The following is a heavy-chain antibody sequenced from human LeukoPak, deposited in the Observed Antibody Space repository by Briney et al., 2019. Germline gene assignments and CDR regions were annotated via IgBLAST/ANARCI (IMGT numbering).Heavy chain of an antibody. CDR2: ISGSGGST. V-gene: IGHV3-23*01. Sequence: GGSLRLSCAASGFTFSSYATSWVRQAPGKGLEWVSAISGSGGSTYYADSVKGRFTISRDNSKNTLYLQMNSLRAEDTAVYYCAKDYSSPYYYYYMDVWGKGTTVTVSS. D-gene: IGHD5-18*01. J-gene: IGHJ6*03. CDR3: AKDYSSPYYYYYMDV. CDR1: GFTFSSYA.